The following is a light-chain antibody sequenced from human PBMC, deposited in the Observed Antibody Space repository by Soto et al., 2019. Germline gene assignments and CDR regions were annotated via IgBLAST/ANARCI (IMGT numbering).Light chain of an antibody. CDR2: GAS. J-gene: IGKJ1*01. Sequence: EIVLTQSPGTLSLSPGERATLSCRASESVSDNYLAWYQQRSGQAPRLVIYGASSRASAVPDRFSGSGSGADFTLTISSLQPEDVATYYCQKYNSAPRTFGQGTKVDIK. CDR1: ESVSDNY. V-gene: IGKV3-20*01. CDR3: QKYNSAPRT.